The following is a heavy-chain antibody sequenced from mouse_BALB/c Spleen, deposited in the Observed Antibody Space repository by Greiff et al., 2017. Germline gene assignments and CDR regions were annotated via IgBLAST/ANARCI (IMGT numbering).Heavy chain of an antibody. CDR1: GYTFTSYW. V-gene: IGHV1-5*01. J-gene: IGHJ2*01. CDR3: TREVYYYGSSSYFDY. CDR2: IYPGNSDT. D-gene: IGHD1-1*01. Sequence: VQLQQSGTVLARPGASVKMSCKASGYTFTSYWMHWVKQRPGQGLEWIGAIYPGNSDTSYNQKFKGKAKLTAVTSTSTAYMELSSLTNEDSAVYYCTREVYYYGSSSYFDYWGQGTTLTVSS.